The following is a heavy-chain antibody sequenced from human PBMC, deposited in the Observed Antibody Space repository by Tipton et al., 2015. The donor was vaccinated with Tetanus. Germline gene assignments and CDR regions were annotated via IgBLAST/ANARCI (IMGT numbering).Heavy chain of an antibody. J-gene: IGHJ2*01. V-gene: IGHV5-51*01. CDR1: GYSFNIYW. Sequence: QSGAEVKKPGESLKISCKGSGYSFNIYWIAWVRQMPGKGLEWMGIIYPGDSDTRYSPSFQGQVTISADKSITTAYLQWSSLKASDTATYYCARRLGPYTGDQIWHFDLWGRGTLVTVSS. CDR3: ARRLGPYTGDQIWHFDL. D-gene: IGHD7-27*01. CDR2: IYPGDSDT.